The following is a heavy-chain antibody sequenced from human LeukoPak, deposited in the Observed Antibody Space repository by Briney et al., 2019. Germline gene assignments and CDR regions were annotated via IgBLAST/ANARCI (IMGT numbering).Heavy chain of an antibody. J-gene: IGHJ4*02. D-gene: IGHD4-23*01. CDR1: GFTFSSYG. Sequence: GGSLRLSCAASGFTFSSYGMHWVRQAPGKGLEWVAVISYDGSNKYYADSVKGRFTISRDNSKNTLYLQMNSLRAEDTAVYYCAKFGGNSEYWGQGTLVTVSS. CDR3: AKFGGNSEY. V-gene: IGHV3-30*18. CDR2: ISYDGSNK.